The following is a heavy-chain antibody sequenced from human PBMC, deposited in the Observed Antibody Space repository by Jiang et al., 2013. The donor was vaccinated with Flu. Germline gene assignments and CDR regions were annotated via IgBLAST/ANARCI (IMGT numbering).Heavy chain of an antibody. V-gene: IGHV3-11*05. Sequence: RLSCAASGFTFSDYYMSWIRQAPGKGLEWVSYISSSSSYTNYADSVKGRFTISRDNAKNSLYLQMNSLRAEDTAVYYCARESCSGGSCYSSDYWGQGTLVTVSS. J-gene: IGHJ4*02. CDR1: GFTFSDYY. CDR3: ARESCSGGSCYSSDY. D-gene: IGHD2-15*01. CDR2: ISSSSSYT.